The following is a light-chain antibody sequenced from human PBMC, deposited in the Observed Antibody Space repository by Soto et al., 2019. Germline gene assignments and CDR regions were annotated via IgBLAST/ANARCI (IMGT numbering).Light chain of an antibody. CDR2: DAS. CDR3: QQYNTYST. J-gene: IGKJ1*01. V-gene: IGKV1-5*01. Sequence: DIQMTQSPSTLSASVGDRVTITCRASQSISSWLAWYQQKPGKAPKVLIYDASSLESGVPSRFSGSGSGTEFTLTISSLQPGDFATYYCQQYNTYSTFGQGIKVEIK. CDR1: QSISSW.